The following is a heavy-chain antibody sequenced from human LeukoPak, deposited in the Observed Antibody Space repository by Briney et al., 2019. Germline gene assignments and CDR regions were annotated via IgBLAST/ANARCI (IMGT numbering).Heavy chain of an antibody. D-gene: IGHD5-24*01. CDR1: GFTFNTYG. V-gene: IGHV3-23*01. CDR3: VKDDGWVQYAN. J-gene: IGHJ4*02. Sequence: QPGGSLRLSCAASGFTFNTYGMNWVRQAPGKGLEWVSAISGSGGSTYYADSVKGRFTISRDNSKNTLYLQMHSLRAEDTAVYYCVKDDGWVQYANWGQGTLVTVSS. CDR2: ISGSGGST.